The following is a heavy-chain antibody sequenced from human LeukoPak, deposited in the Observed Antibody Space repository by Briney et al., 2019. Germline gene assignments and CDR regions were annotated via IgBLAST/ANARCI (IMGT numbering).Heavy chain of an antibody. J-gene: IGHJ6*03. CDR1: GGSFSGYY. CDR3: ARRGITMVRGVIRYYYYMDV. Sequence: EPSETLSLTCAVYGGSFSGYYWSWIRQPPGKGLEWIGEINHSGSTNYNPSLKSRVTISVDTSKNQFSLKLSSVTAADTAVYYCARRGITMVRGVIRYYYYMDVWGKGTTVTISS. D-gene: IGHD3-10*01. CDR2: INHSGST. V-gene: IGHV4-34*01.